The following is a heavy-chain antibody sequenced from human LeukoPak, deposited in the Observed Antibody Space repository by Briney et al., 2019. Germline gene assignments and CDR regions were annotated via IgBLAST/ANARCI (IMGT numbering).Heavy chain of an antibody. Sequence: PGGSLRLSCAASGFTSSSYGMHWVRQAPGKGLEWVAVISYDGSNKYYADSVKGRFTISRDNSKNTLYLQMNSLRAEDTAVYYCAKAPVAGIYFDYWGQGTLVTVSS. J-gene: IGHJ4*02. CDR2: ISYDGSNK. V-gene: IGHV3-30*18. CDR3: AKAPVAGIYFDY. D-gene: IGHD6-19*01. CDR1: GFTSSSYG.